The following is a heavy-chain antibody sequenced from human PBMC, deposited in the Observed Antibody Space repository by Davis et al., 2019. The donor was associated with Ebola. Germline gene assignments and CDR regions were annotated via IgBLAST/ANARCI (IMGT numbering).Heavy chain of an antibody. CDR2: IGAAADT. CDR1: GITIRGYD. V-gene: IGHV3-13*01. J-gene: IGHJ4*02. CDR3: TRAGFGSHYFDY. Sequence: PGGSLRLSCEASGITIRGYDMHWVRHPIGKRLEWVSAIGAAADTYYADSVKGRFTISRANAKNSLYLQMNSLRAEDTAVYYCTRAGFGSHYFDYWGQGNLVTVSS. D-gene: IGHD3-3*01.